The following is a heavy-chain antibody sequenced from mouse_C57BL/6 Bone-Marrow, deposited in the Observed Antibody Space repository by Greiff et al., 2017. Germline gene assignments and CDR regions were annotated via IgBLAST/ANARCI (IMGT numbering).Heavy chain of an antibody. Sequence: DVKLQESGGGLVQPKGSLKLSCAASGFSFNTYAMNWVRQAPGKGLEWVARIRSTSNNYATYYADSVKDRFTISRDDSESMLYLQMNNVKTEDTAMYYCVRDRIYDYDEGYAMDYWGQGTSVTVSS. CDR3: VRDRIYDYDEGYAMDY. V-gene: IGHV10-1*01. J-gene: IGHJ4*01. CDR1: GFSFNTYA. D-gene: IGHD2-4*01. CDR2: IRSTSNNYAT.